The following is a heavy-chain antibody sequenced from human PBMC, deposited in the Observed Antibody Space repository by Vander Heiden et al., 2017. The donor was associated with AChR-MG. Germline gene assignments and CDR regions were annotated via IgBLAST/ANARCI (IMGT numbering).Heavy chain of an antibody. V-gene: IGHV3-49*05. J-gene: IGHJ3*02. CDR3: TRDHYDCWSGLRAFDI. D-gene: IGHD3-3*01. CDR1: GCTFGDHA. CDR2: IRSKAYGGTT. Sequence: EVRLVESGGGLVKPGRSLRLSCTASGCTFGDHAMSWFRQAPGKGLEWVGFIRSKAYGGTTEYAASVKGRFTISRDDSKSIAYLQMNSLKTEDTAVYYCTRDHYDCWSGLRAFDIWGQGTMVTVSS.